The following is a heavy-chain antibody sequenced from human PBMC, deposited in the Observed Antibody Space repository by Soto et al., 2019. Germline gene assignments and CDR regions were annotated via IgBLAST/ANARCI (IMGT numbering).Heavy chain of an antibody. CDR2: IYWDDDK. CDR1: GFSLSTSGVG. V-gene: IGHV2-5*02. CDR3: AHRGYSLGYFAY. D-gene: IGHD2-15*01. J-gene: IGHJ4*02. Sequence: QITLKESGPTLVKLTQTLTLTCTFSGFSLSTSGVGVGWIRQPPGKALEWRALIYWDDDKRYSPSLRSRLTITRDTAKNQVVVTMTNMDPVDTATYYWAHRGYSLGYFAYWGQGTLVTVSS.